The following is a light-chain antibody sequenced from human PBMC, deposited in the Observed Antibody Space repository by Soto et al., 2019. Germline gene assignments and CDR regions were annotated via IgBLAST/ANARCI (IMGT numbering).Light chain of an antibody. CDR2: GAS. J-gene: IGKJ1*01. Sequence: EIVLTQSPGTLSLSPGERATLSCRASQSVSSSYLAWYQQKPGQAPRLLIYGASSRATGIPDRFSGSGPATDFTLTISRLEPEDFAVYYCQQYGSTETFGQGTKVELK. V-gene: IGKV3-20*01. CDR3: QQYGSTET. CDR1: QSVSSSY.